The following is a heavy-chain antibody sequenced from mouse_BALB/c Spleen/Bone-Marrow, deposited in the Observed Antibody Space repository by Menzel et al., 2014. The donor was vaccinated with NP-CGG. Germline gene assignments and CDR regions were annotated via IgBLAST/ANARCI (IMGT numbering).Heavy chain of an antibody. CDR1: GFTFSSYA. J-gene: IGHJ2*01. Sequence: EVKLMESGGGLVKPGGSLKLSCAASGFTFSSYAMSWVRQTPEKRLEWVATISSGGSYTYYPDSVKGRFTISRDNAKNTLYLQMSSLRSEDTAMYYCARLVITRLLDYWGQGTLLTVSA. V-gene: IGHV5-9-1*01. CDR3: ARLVITRLLDY. CDR2: ISSGGSYT. D-gene: IGHD2-4*01.